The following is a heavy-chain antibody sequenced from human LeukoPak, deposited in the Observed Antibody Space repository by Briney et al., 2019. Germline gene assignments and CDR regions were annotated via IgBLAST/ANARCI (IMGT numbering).Heavy chain of an antibody. D-gene: IGHD2-15*01. CDR2: INPSGGST. J-gene: IGHJ4*02. Sequence: ASVKVSCKASGFRFTSYYMHWVRQAPGQGLEWMGIINPSGGSTSYAQKFQGRVTMTRDMSTSTVYMELSSLRSEDTAVYYCAREKSPVVVEYYFDYWGQGTLVTVSS. CDR3: AREKSPVVVEYYFDY. CDR1: GFRFTSYY. V-gene: IGHV1-46*01.